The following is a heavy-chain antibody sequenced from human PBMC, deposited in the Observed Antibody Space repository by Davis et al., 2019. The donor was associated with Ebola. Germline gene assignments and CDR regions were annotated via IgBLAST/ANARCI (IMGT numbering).Heavy chain of an antibody. Sequence: MPSETLSLTCTVSGGSVSTSSYYWGWIRQPPGKGLEWIGEINHSGSTNYNPSLKSRVTISVDTSKNQFSLKLSSVTAADTAVYYCARGGDYVPYYYGKDVWGQGTTVTVSS. CDR1: GGSVSTSSYY. CDR2: INHSGST. V-gene: IGHV4-39*07. CDR3: ARGGDYVPYYYGKDV. D-gene: IGHD2-21*02. J-gene: IGHJ6*02.